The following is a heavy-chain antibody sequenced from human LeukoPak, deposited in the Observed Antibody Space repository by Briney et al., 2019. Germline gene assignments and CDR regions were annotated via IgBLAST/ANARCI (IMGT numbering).Heavy chain of an antibody. D-gene: IGHD5-18*01. CDR1: GYTFSSYG. CDR3: ARASGYSYGPRDY. V-gene: IGHV1-18*01. J-gene: IGHJ4*02. CDR2: ISAHTGHT. Sequence: ASVKVSCKASGYTFSSYGVTWVRQTPGQGLEWMGWISAHTGHTSYAQKLQDRITMTTDTSTSTAYMELRSLGSDDTAVYFCARASGYSYGPRDYWGQGTLVTVSS.